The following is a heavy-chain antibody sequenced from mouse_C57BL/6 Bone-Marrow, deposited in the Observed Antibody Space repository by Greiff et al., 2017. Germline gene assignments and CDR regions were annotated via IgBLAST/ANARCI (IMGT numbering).Heavy chain of an antibody. CDR2: IDPSDSYT. D-gene: IGHD3-2*02. J-gene: IGHJ2*01. Sequence: QVQLQQPGAELVMPGASVKLSCKASGYTFTSYWMHWVKQRPGHGLEWIGEIDPSDSYTNYNQKFKGKSTLTVDKSSSTAYMQLSSLTSEDSAVYYCARQLRLFDYWGQGTTLTVSS. V-gene: IGHV1-69*01. CDR3: ARQLRLFDY. CDR1: GYTFTSYW.